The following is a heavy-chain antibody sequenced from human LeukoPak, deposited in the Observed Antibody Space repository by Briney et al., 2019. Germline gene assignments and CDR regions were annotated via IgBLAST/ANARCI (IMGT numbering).Heavy chain of an antibody. D-gene: IGHD4-23*01. Sequence: PGGSLRLSWVASGFTFSSYGMHWVRQVPGKGLEWVALIWYDGSNKYYSDSVKGRFTISRDNSKNTLYLQMNSLRAEDTAVYYCAREGPRGNSQFDYWGQGTLVTVSS. CDR3: AREGPRGNSQFDY. V-gene: IGHV3-33*01. CDR2: IWYDGSNK. CDR1: GFTFSSYG. J-gene: IGHJ4*02.